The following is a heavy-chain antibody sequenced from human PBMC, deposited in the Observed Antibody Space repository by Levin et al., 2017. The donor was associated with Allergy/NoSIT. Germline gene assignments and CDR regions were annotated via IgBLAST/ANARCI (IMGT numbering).Heavy chain of an antibody. CDR1: GFTFSNNY. CDR3: ARGRGFLIDY. D-gene: IGHD3-3*01. Sequence: GESLKISCAGSGFTFSNNYMAWVRQAPGKGLEWVAIINQDGTTAHYVDSVRGRFTISRDNAKTSLFLQMSSLRDEDTAVYYCARGRGFLIDYWGQGILVTL. V-gene: IGHV3-7*01. CDR2: INQDGTTA. J-gene: IGHJ4*02.